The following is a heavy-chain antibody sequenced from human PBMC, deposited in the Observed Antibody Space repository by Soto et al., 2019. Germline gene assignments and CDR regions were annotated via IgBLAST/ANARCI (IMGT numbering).Heavy chain of an antibody. CDR1: GFTFNNYV. J-gene: IGHJ4*02. CDR3: AAYVVAPDY. CDR2: ITGSGTRT. Sequence: EVQLLESGGGLVQPGGSLRLSCAASGFTFNNYVLSWVRQAPGKGLEWVSGITGSGTRTYYADSVKGRFTMSRDNSKNTVYLQINSLAYDDTAVYYCAAYVVAPDYWGQGTLVTVSS. D-gene: IGHD3-10*02. V-gene: IGHV3-23*01.